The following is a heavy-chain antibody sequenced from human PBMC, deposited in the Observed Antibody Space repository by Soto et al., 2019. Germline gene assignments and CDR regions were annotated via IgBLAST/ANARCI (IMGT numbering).Heavy chain of an antibody. CDR2: IYYSGST. CDR3: ARGDYIHYYYGMDV. V-gene: IGHV4-59*01. CDR1: GGSISSYY. J-gene: IGHJ6*02. Sequence: QVQLQESGPGLVKPSETLSLTCTVSGGSISSYYWSWIRQPPGKGLEWIGYIYYSGSTNYNPSLKRRVTISVDTSKNQFSLKLSSVTAADTAVYYCARGDYIHYYYGMDVWGQGTTVTVSS. D-gene: IGHD4-4*01.